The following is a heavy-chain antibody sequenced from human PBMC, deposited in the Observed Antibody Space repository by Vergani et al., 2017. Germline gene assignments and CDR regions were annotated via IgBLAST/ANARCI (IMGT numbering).Heavy chain of an antibody. V-gene: IGHV3-30*18. CDR1: GFTFSSYG. J-gene: IGHJ6*02. CDR3: AKEGGLGSYYYYGMDV. Sequence: QVQLVESGGGVVQPGRSLRLSCAASGFTFSSYGMHWVRQAPGKGLGWVAVISYDGSNKYYADSVKGRFTISRDNSKNTLYLQMNSLRAEDTAVYYCAKEGGLGSYYYYGMDVWGQGTTVTVSS. D-gene: IGHD3-16*01. CDR2: ISYDGSNK.